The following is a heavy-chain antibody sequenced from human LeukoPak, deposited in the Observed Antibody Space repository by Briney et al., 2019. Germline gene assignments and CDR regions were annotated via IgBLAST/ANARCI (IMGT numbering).Heavy chain of an antibody. D-gene: IGHD5-24*01. CDR3: AKDSDGYNYGFFDY. CDR1: GFTFDDYA. Sequence: GGSLRLSCAASGFTFDDYAMHWVRQAPGKGPEWVSLISWDGGSTYYADSVKGRFTISRDNSKNSLYLQMNSLRAEDTALYYCAKDSDGYNYGFFDYWGQGTLVTVSS. J-gene: IGHJ4*02. V-gene: IGHV3-43D*03. CDR2: ISWDGGST.